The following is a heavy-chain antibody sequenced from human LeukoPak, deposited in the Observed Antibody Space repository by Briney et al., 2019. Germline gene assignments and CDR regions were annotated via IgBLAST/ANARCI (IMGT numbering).Heavy chain of an antibody. CDR2: IYSCGST. CDR1: GFTVSSNY. D-gene: IGHD4-17*01. V-gene: IGHV3-66*01. J-gene: IGHJ4*02. CDR3: ARGNYGDYFHSDY. Sequence: GGSLRLSCAASGFTVSSNYMSWVRQAPGKGLEWVSFIYSCGSTYYADSVKGRFTISRDNSKNTLYLQMNSLRAEDTAVYYCARGNYGDYFHSDYWGQGTLVTVSS.